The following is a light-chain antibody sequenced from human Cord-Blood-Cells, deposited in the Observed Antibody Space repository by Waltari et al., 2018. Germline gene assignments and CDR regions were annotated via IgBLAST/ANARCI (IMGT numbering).Light chain of an antibody. J-gene: IGLJ2*01. Sequence: SSELTQDPAVSVALGQTVRITCQGDSLRSYYASWYPQKPGQAPVLVIYGKNNRPSGFPERFSGSSSVNPASLTITGAQAEEEADYYGNSRDSSGNHVVFGGGTKLTVL. CDR2: GKN. CDR3: NSRDSSGNHVV. V-gene: IGLV3-19*01. CDR1: SLRSYY.